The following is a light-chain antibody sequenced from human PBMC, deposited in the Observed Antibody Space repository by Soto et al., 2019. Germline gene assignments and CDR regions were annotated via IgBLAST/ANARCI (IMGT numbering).Light chain of an antibody. CDR1: SSDVGGYNY. Sequence: QSALTQPPSASGSPGQSVTISCTGTSSDVGGYNYVSWYQQHPGKAPKLIIYEVTKRPSGVPDRFSGSKSGNTASLTVSGLQAEDEAAYYCSSYAGSNHWVFGGGTKVTVL. V-gene: IGLV2-8*01. CDR2: EVT. J-gene: IGLJ3*02. CDR3: SSYAGSNHWV.